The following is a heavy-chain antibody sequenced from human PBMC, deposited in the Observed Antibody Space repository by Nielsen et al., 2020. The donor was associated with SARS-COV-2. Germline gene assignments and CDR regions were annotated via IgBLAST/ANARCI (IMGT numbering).Heavy chain of an antibody. D-gene: IGHD6-19*01. V-gene: IGHV3-9*01. Sequence: SLKISCAASGFTFDDYVMHWVRQAPGKGLEWVSGISWNSGSIGYADSVKGRFTISRDNAKNSLYLQMNSLRAEDTALYYCAKGHSSGWYNWFDPWGQGTLVTVSS. CDR1: GFTFDDYV. CDR2: ISWNSGSI. J-gene: IGHJ5*02. CDR3: AKGHSSGWYNWFDP.